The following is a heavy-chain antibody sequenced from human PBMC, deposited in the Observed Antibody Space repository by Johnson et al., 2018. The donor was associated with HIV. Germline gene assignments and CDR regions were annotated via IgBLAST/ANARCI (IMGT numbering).Heavy chain of an antibody. D-gene: IGHD3-3*01. CDR3: ARTTLRFLDRGDDAFDI. CDR2: IGTAGDT. Sequence: MHLVESGGGVVQPGGSLRLSCAASGFTFSSYDMHWVRQATGKGLEWVSAIGTAGDTYYPGSVKGRFTISRENAKNTMYLQMNSLRAEDTAVYYCARTTLRFLDRGDDAFDIWGQGTMVTVSS. CDR1: GFTFSSYD. J-gene: IGHJ3*02. V-gene: IGHV3-13*01.